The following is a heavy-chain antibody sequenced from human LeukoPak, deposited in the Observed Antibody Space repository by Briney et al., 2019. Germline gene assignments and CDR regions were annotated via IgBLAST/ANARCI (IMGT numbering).Heavy chain of an antibody. CDR2: ISYDGSNK. Sequence: PGGSLRLSCAASGFTFRNYEIHWVRQAPGKGLEWVAFISYDGSNKYYADSVKGRFTISRDNSKNTLYLQMNSLRAEDTALYYCARSYGLTSYCDYWGRGTLVTVSS. CDR1: GFTFRNYE. D-gene: IGHD4-17*01. J-gene: IGHJ4*02. V-gene: IGHV3-30-3*01. CDR3: ARSYGLTSYCDY.